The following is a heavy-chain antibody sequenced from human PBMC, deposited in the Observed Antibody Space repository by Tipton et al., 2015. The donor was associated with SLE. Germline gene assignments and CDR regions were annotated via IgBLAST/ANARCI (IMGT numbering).Heavy chain of an antibody. J-gene: IGHJ6*02. CDR1: GFTFSSYW. CDR3: ARDIDFWSGFYYGMDV. Sequence: SLRLSCAASGFTFSSYWMHWVRQAPGKGLAWVSRINSDGSSTSYADSVKGRFTISRDNAKNTLYLQMNSLRAEDTAVYYCARDIDFWSGFYYGMDVWGQGTTVTVSS. V-gene: IGHV3-74*01. CDR2: INSDGSST. D-gene: IGHD3-3*01.